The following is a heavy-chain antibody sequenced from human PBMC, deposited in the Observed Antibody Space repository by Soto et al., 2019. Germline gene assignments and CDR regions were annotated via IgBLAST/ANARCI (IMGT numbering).Heavy chain of an antibody. J-gene: IGHJ4*02. CDR1: GFTFSTYG. CDR3: AKEYGSTWIDH. CDR2: MSYDGTKQ. V-gene: IGHV3-30*18. Sequence: WGSLRLSCAASGFTFSTYGMHWVRQAPGKGLEWVAAMSYDGTKQYYVDSVKGRFTISRDNSRNTLFLQLNSLRDEDTAVYYCAKEYGSTWIDHWGQGTPVTVSS. D-gene: IGHD6-13*01.